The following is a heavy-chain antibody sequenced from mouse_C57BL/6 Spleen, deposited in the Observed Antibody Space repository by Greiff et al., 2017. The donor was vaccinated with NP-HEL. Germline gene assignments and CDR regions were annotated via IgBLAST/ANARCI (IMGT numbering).Heavy chain of an antibody. CDR2: ISDGGSYT. Sequence: EVKLVESGGGLVKPGGSLKLSCAASGFTFSSYAMSWVRQTPEKRLEWVATISDGGSYTYYPDNVKGRFTISRDNAKNNLYLQMSHLKSEDTAMYYCARGALNWDYFDYWGQGTTLTVSS. D-gene: IGHD4-1*01. V-gene: IGHV5-4*03. CDR1: GFTFSSYA. CDR3: ARGALNWDYFDY. J-gene: IGHJ2*01.